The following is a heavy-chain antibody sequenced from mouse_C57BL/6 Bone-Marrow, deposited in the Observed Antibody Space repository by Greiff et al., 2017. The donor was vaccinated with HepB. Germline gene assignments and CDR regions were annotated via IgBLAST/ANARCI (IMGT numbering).Heavy chain of an antibody. Sequence: QVTLKESGPGILQPSQTLSLTCSFSGFSLSTFGMGVGRIRQPPGKGLEWLAHIWWDDDKYYNPALKSRLTISKDTSKNQVFLKIANVDTADTATYYCARIHYYGSSFPYYFDYWGQGTTLTVSS. J-gene: IGHJ2*01. CDR3: ARIHYYGSSFPYYFDY. D-gene: IGHD1-1*01. CDR2: IWWDDDK. CDR1: GFSLSTFGMG. V-gene: IGHV8-8*01.